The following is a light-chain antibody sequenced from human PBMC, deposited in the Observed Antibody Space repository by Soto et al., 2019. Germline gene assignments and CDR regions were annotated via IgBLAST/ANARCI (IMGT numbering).Light chain of an antibody. CDR2: GAS. Sequence: EIVMTKSPATLSVSPGERATLSGRASQSVSSNLAWYQQKPGQAPRLLIYGASIMATGIPARFSGSGSGTEFTLTISSLQSEDFEVYYCQQYNNWTLTFGGGTKVEIK. J-gene: IGKJ4*01. V-gene: IGKV3-15*01. CDR1: QSVSSN. CDR3: QQYNNWTLT.